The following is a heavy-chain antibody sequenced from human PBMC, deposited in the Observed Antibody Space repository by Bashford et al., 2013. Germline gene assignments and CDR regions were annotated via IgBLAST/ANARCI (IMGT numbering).Heavy chain of an antibody. Sequence: ASVKVSCKASGYTFTNYGLSWVRQAPGQGLEWMGRISTYNGDTHYAQSLQGRVTVTTDASTSTVYMELRSLRSDDTAVYYCARIVLRYFDRFDHWGQGTPVTVSS. CDR3: ARIVLRYFDRFDH. D-gene: IGHD3-9*01. J-gene: IGHJ4*02. CDR1: GYTFTNYG. V-gene: IGHV1-18*04. CDR2: ISTYNGDT.